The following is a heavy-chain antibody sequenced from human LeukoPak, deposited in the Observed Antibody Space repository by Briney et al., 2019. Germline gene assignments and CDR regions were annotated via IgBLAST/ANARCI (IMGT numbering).Heavy chain of an antibody. V-gene: IGHV3-48*03. CDR3: ARARSNVFDI. CDR1: GFTFSVYE. J-gene: IGHJ3*02. CDR2: ISSSGGTS. D-gene: IGHD5/OR15-5a*01. Sequence: PGGSLRLSCAASGFTFSVYEMNWVRQAPGEGLDWVSYISSSGGTSHYADSVKGRFTMSRDNAENSLYLQMNSLKAEETAVYYCARARSNVFDIWGQGTLVTVSS.